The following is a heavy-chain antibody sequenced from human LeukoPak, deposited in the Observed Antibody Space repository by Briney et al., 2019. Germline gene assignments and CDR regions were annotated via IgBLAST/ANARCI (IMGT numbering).Heavy chain of an antibody. D-gene: IGHD6-13*01. CDR3: TSPRIAAAGIDYYYYGMDV. CDR2: FRSKANSYAT. J-gene: IGHJ6*02. Sequence: GGSLRLSCAASGFTFSGSAMHWVGQASGKGLEWVGRFRSKANSYATAYAASVKGRFTISRDDSKNTAYLQMNSLKTEDTAVYYCTSPRIAAAGIDYYYYGMDVWGQGTTVTVSS. CDR1: GFTFSGSA. V-gene: IGHV3-73*01.